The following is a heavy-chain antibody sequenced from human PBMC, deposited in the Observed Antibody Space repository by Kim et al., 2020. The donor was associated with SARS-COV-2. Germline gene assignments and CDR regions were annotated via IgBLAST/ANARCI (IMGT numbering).Heavy chain of an antibody. V-gene: IGHV3-23*01. CDR3: AKAGAPIIMVRGAYYFDY. CDR2: ISGSGGST. D-gene: IGHD3-10*01. CDR1: GFTFSSYA. J-gene: IGHJ4*02. Sequence: GGSLRLSCAASGFTFSSYAMSWVRRAPGKGLEWVSAISGSGGSTYYADSVKGRLTISRDNSKNTLYLQMNSLRAEDTAVYYCAKAGAPIIMVRGAYYFDYWGQGTLVTVSS.